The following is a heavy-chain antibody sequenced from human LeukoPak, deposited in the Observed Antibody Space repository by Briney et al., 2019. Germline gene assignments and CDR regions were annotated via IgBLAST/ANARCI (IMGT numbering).Heavy chain of an antibody. CDR2: IYHSGST. J-gene: IGHJ6*03. CDR3: ARGYSSSWYYYYYYMDV. CDR1: GYSISSGYY. D-gene: IGHD6-13*01. Sequence: ASETLSLTCAVSGYSISSGYYWGCIRQPPGKGLEWIGSIYHSGSTYYNPSLKSRVTISVDTSKNQFSLKLSSVTAADTAVYYCARGYSSSWYYYYYYMDVWGKGTTVTVSS. V-gene: IGHV4-38-2*01.